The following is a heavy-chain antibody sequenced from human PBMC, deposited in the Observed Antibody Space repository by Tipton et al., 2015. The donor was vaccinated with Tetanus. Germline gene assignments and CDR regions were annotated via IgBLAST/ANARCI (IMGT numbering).Heavy chain of an antibody. CDR1: GLFFKNAW. J-gene: IGHJ4*02. CDR3: TTSGIVGSGYRVEE. CDR2: IKNKADGGTT. V-gene: IGHV3-15*07. D-gene: IGHD1-26*01. Sequence: SLRLSCATSGLFFKNAWMNWVRPAPGKGLEWVGRIKNKADGGTTDYSARVKDRFSIPRDGSKDTLFLQMSSLKTEDTAVYYCTTSGIVGSGYRVEEWGRGSLVAVSS.